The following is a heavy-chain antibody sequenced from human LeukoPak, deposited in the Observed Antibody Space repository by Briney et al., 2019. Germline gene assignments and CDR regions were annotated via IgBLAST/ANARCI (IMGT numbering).Heavy chain of an antibody. Sequence: SETLSLTCTVSGGSISSYYWSWIRQPPGKGLEWIGYIYYSGNTNYNPSLKSRVTISVDTSKNQFSLKLSSVTAADTAVYYCASGLWDDAFDIWGQGTMVTVSS. D-gene: IGHD5-18*01. V-gene: IGHV4-59*01. CDR3: ASGLWDDAFDI. CDR1: GGSISSYY. CDR2: IYYSGNT. J-gene: IGHJ3*02.